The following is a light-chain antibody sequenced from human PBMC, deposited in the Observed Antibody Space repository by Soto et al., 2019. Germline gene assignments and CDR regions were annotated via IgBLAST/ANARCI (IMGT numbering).Light chain of an antibody. CDR1: QGXXNF. CDR2: GAS. CDR3: QKYDMEPPGT. V-gene: IGKV1-27*01. Sequence: DIQMTQSPSXLXASVGXRVTITXRASQGXXNFLAWYQQRPGKVPKLLIFGASTLQSGVSSRFSGSGSGTDFSLTISNLQPEDIATYYCQKYDMEPPGTFGQGTKVEIK. J-gene: IGKJ1*01.